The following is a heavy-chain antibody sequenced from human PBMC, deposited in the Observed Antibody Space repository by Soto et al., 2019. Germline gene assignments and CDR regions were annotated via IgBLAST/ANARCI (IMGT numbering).Heavy chain of an antibody. CDR2: IIPIFGTA. J-gene: IGHJ3*02. D-gene: IGHD3-10*01. CDR3: ARDLGVRVGSGSYYKGDAFDI. V-gene: IGHV1-69*13. CDR1: GGTFSSYA. Sequence: ASVKVSCKASGGTFSSYAISWVRQAPGQGLEWMGGIIPIFGTANYAQKFQGRVTITADESTSTAYMELSSLRSEDTAVYYCARDLGVRVGSGSYYKGDAFDIWGQGTMVTVSS.